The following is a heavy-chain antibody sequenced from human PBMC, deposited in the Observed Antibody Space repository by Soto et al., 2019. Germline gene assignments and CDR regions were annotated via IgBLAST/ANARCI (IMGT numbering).Heavy chain of an antibody. CDR2: ISAYNGNT. CDR3: ARDRGAVAGTGNDAFDI. V-gene: IGHV1-18*01. J-gene: IGHJ3*02. Sequence: APSVKVACKASGYTFARYGIRWVRQAPGQGREWVGWISAYNGNTNYAQTLQGRVTMTTDTSTSTAYMELRSLRSDDTAVYYCARDRGAVAGTGNDAFDIWGQGTMVTVSS. CDR1: GYTFARYG. D-gene: IGHD6-19*01.